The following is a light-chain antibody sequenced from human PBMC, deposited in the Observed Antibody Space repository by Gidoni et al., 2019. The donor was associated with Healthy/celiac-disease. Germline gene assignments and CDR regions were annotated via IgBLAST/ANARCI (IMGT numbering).Light chain of an antibody. CDR1: QSVSSN. Sequence: VMPPSPATLSGSPGERATLSCRASQSVSSNLAWYQQKPGQAPRLLIYGASTRATGIPARFSGSGSGTEFTLTISSLQSEDFAVYYCQQYNNWPLTFGGGTKVEIK. V-gene: IGKV3-15*01. J-gene: IGKJ4*01. CDR2: GAS. CDR3: QQYNNWPLT.